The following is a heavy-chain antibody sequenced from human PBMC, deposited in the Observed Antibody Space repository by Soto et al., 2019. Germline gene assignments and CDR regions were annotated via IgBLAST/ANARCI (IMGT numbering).Heavy chain of an antibody. CDR3: ARGKSLLKNDY. V-gene: IGHV1-69*13. Sequence: KGARASVKVSCKASGGTFSSYAISWVRQAPGQGLEWMGGIIPIFGTENYAQKFQGRVTITADESTSTAYMELSSLRSEDTAVYYCARGKSLLKNDYWGQGTLVTVSS. D-gene: IGHD1-26*01. CDR2: IIPIFGTE. J-gene: IGHJ4*02. CDR1: GGTFSSYA.